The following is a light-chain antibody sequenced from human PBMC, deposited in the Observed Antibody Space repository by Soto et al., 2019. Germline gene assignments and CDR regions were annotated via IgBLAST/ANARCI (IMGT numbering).Light chain of an antibody. CDR2: EVS. CDR1: SSDVGSHNH. Sequence: QSALTQPASVSGSPGQSIAISCTGTSSDVGSHNHVSWYQQYPGKAPKLIIYEVSNLPSGVSARFSGSKFGSTASLTISGLQAEDEAEYYCNSLSAAGSSYVFGPGTKVTVL. J-gene: IGLJ1*01. CDR3: NSLSAAGSSYV. V-gene: IGLV2-14*01.